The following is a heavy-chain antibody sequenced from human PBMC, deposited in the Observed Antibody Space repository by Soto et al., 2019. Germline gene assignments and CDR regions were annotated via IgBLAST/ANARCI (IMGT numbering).Heavy chain of an antibody. CDR3: TTDSYITSIIVRFDY. D-gene: IGHD3-22*01. J-gene: IGHJ4*01. V-gene: IGHV3-15*07. CDR2: VKSKTDGGTT. Sequence: EVRLVESGGGLVKPGGSLRLSCAASGFTFSNAWINWVRQAPGKGLEWVGRVKSKTDGGTTDFAAPVKGRFAISRDDSKNMVYLSMNSLKTEDTVIYYCTTDSYITSIIVRFDYWGHGTLVTVSS. CDR1: GFTFSNAW.